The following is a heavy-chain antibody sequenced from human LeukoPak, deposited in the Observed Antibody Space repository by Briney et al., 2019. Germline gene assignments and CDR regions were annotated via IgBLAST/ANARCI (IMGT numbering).Heavy chain of an antibody. CDR2: VSNSGDTG. CDR1: GFTFNNHA. V-gene: IGHV3-23*01. Sequence: PGGSLRLSCAASGFTFNNHAMSWVRQAPGKGLEWVSTVSNSGDTGYYIDSVRGRFTVSRDNSKNTLYLQMNSLRAEDTAIYYCAKRGVTYGPFDSRGQGTLVTVSS. CDR3: AKRGVTYGPFDS. D-gene: IGHD2-8*02. J-gene: IGHJ4*02.